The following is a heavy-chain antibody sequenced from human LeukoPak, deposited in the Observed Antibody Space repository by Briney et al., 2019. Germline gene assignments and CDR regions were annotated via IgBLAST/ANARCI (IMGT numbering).Heavy chain of an antibody. J-gene: IGHJ3*02. V-gene: IGHV1-2*02. Sequence: ASVKVSCKASGYTFTAYSMHCVLQAPGQGLEWMGWINPNSGGANYAQKFQGRVTMTRDTSITTAYMELRRLRSDDTAVYYCATDLDYYGSGSFFNIWGQGTMVTVSS. CDR1: GYTFTAYS. D-gene: IGHD3-10*01. CDR3: ATDLDYYGSGSFFNI. CDR2: INPNSGGA.